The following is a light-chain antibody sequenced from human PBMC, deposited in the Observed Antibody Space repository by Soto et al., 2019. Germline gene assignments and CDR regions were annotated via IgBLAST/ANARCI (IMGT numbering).Light chain of an antibody. J-gene: IGLJ2*01. CDR1: SSNIGSNR. CDR2: NNN. CDR3: AAWDDSLNGHVV. V-gene: IGLV1-44*01. Sequence: QSVLTQPPSASGTPGQRVTISCSGSSSNIGSNRVNWYQQLPGTAPKLLIYNNNHRPSGVPDRFSGSKSGTSASLAISGLQSEDEADYYCAAWDDSLNGHVVFGGGTKLTVL.